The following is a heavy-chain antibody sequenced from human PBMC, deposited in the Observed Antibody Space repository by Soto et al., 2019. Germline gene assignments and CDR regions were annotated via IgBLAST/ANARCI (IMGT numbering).Heavy chain of an antibody. CDR2: IDPSDSYT. CDR3: ARASIAVAGRRWSGMDV. V-gene: IGHV5-10-1*01. Sequence: PGESLKLSCKGPGYSFTSYWISWVRQMPGKGLEWMGRIDPSDSYTNYSPSFQGHVTISADKSISTAYLQWSSLKASDTAMYYCARASIAVAGRRWSGMDVWGQGTTVTVSS. D-gene: IGHD6-19*01. CDR1: GYSFTSYW. J-gene: IGHJ6*02.